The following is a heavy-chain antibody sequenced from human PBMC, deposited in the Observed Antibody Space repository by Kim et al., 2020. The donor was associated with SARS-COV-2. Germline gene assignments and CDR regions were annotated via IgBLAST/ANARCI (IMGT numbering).Heavy chain of an antibody. D-gene: IGHD6-13*01. CDR1: GGSISSSTYY. V-gene: IGHV4-39*02. Sequence: SETLSLTCTVSGGSISSSTYYWGWIRQPPGKGLEWIGNVYYSGSTYYNPSLKSRVTISVDTSKNQFSLTLSSVTAADTAVYYCARDPPDNSRNSVQAFDIWGQGTVVTVSS. CDR3: ARDPPDNSRNSVQAFDI. CDR2: VYYSGST. J-gene: IGHJ3*02.